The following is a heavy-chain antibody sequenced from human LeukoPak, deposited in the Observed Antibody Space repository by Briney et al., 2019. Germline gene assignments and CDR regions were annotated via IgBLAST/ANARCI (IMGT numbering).Heavy chain of an antibody. CDR2: INPNGGYT. Sequence: GASVKISCKASGYTFSNNWMHWVRQAPGQGLEWVGIINPNGGYTAYAQRFQGRVTLTRDMSTTSVYMELTSLRSEDTAVYYCARAHSGKWDLLSGWWFDPWGQGTLVTVSS. CDR3: ARAHSGKWDLLSGWWFDP. D-gene: IGHD1-26*01. V-gene: IGHV1-46*01. CDR1: GYTFSNNW. J-gene: IGHJ5*02.